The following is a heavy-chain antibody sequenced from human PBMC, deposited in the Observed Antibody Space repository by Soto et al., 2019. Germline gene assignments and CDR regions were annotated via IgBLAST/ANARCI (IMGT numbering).Heavy chain of an antibody. CDR2: IYCSGST. V-gene: IGHV4-31*03. CDR3: AGSVFP. CDR1: GGSISSGGYY. J-gene: IGHJ5*02. Sequence: QVQLQESGPGLVKPSQTLSLTCTVSGGSISSGGYYWTWIRQHPGKGLEWIANIYCSGSTYCNPSLKSRATISVDTSKHQFSLMLCSVTAADTAVSHCAGSVFPWGQGTLVTVSS.